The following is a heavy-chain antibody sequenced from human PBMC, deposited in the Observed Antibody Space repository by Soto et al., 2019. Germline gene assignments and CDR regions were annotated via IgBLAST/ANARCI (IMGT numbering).Heavy chain of an antibody. Sequence: QVQLLQSGAEVKKPGASVKVSCKASGYTFTNYGITWVRQAPGQGLEWMGWIGAYNGDTHYTERLQGRVTMTTDTSTITAYMELRGLRFDDTAVYYCAGVRQLVGYFYYYMDVWGKGTTVTVSS. D-gene: IGHD6-6*01. CDR3: AGVRQLVGYFYYYMDV. J-gene: IGHJ6*03. CDR1: GYTFTNYG. CDR2: IGAYNGDT. V-gene: IGHV1-18*01.